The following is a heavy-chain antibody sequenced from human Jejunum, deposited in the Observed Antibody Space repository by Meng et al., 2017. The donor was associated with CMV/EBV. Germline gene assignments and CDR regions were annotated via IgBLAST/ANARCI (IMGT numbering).Heavy chain of an antibody. J-gene: IGHJ4*02. CDR1: GGSINRFT. Sequence: ASGGSINRFTIFWLRHAPGQGLQSLGGIVPIFGTSHYAQNFQGRVTITTDESTSTVYMELNSLRSDDTALYYCMMYQNWGETDFWGQGTLVTVSS. CDR2: IVPIFGTS. CDR3: MMYQNWGETDF. V-gene: IGHV1-69*05. D-gene: IGHD2-8*01.